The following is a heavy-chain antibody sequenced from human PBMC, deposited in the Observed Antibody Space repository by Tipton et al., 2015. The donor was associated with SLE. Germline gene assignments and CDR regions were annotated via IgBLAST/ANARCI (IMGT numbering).Heavy chain of an antibody. Sequence: TLSLTCTVSGGSISSSDYYWGWIRQPPGKGLEWIGSMYYTGSTNYNPSLKSRVTISVDTSKNQFSLKLSSVNAADTAVYYCARICTNSVCYTRGRYYLDYWGQGTLVTVSS. CDR1: GGSISSSDYY. CDR3: ARICTNSVCYTRGRYYLDY. V-gene: IGHV4-39*01. CDR2: MYYTGST. J-gene: IGHJ4*02. D-gene: IGHD2-8*01.